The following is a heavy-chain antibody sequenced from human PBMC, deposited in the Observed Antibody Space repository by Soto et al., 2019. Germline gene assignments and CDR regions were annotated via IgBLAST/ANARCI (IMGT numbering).Heavy chain of an antibody. CDR1: GFTFSDYY. J-gene: IGHJ6*02. CDR2: ISSSNPYT. D-gene: IGHD3-22*01. V-gene: IGHV3-11*06. CDR3: SCVVTDYYYGGAL. Sequence: QVQLVESGGGLVKPGGSLRLSCAASGFTFSDYYMSWIRQAPGKGLEWVSYISSSNPYTSYADSVKGRFTISRDNAKSADDLAVNSLGTESAAEYFCSCVVTDYYYGGALWSQGTTVTASS.